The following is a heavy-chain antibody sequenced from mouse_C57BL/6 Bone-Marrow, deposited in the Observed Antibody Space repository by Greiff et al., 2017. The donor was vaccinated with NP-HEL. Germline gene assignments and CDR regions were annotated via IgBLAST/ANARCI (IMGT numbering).Heavy chain of an antibody. Sequence: QVQLQQPGAELVKPGASVKMSCKASGYTFTSYWITWVKQRPGQGLEWIGDIYPGSGSTNYNEKFKSKATLTVDTSSSTAYMQLSSLTSEDSAVYYCARSGQPYYYGSSYDYWGQGTTLTVSS. CDR2: IYPGSGST. J-gene: IGHJ2*01. CDR1: GYTFTSYW. D-gene: IGHD1-1*01. CDR3: ARSGQPYYYGSSYDY. V-gene: IGHV1-55*01.